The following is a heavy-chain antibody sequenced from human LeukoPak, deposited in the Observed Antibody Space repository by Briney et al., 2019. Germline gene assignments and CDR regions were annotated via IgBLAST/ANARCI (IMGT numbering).Heavy chain of an antibody. D-gene: IGHD6-25*01. J-gene: IGHJ5*02. CDR3: ARRTDSGWKWFDP. CDR2: IHPGEYER. Sequence: GESLKISCKASGYRFTSYWIGWVRQMPGKGLEWMGVIHPGEYERRYSPSFEGQVTISADKSISTAYMQWSSLKASYTAMYYCARRTDSGWKWFDPWGQGTLVTVSS. CDR1: GYRFTSYW. V-gene: IGHV5-51*01.